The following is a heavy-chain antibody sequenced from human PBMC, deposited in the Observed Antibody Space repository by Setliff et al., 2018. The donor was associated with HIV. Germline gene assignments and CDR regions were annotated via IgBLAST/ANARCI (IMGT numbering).Heavy chain of an antibody. CDR1: GGSISSSSYY. V-gene: IGHV4-39*07. D-gene: IGHD5-18*01. CDR3: ARGRYSYGPGWFDS. CDR2: IYYSGST. J-gene: IGHJ5*01. Sequence: PSETLSLTCTVSGGSISSSSYYWGWIRQPPGKGLEWIGSIYYSGSTYYNPSLKSRVTISVDTSKKEFSLNLSSLTAADTAVFYCARGRYSYGPGWFDSWAQGAVVTVSS.